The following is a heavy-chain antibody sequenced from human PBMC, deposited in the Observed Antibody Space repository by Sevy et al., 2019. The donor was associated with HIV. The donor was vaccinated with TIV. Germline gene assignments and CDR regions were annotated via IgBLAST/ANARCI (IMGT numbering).Heavy chain of an antibody. J-gene: IGHJ3*02. D-gene: IGHD2-21*02. Sequence: GESLKISCKGSGYSFTSYWISWVRQMPGKGLEWMGRIDPSDSYTNYSPSFQGHVTISADKSISTAYLQGTSLKASDTAMYYCATTGAYCGGDCYSGENNAFDIWGQGTMVTVSS. V-gene: IGHV5-10-1*01. CDR2: IDPSDSYT. CDR1: GYSFTSYW. CDR3: ATTGAYCGGDCYSGENNAFDI.